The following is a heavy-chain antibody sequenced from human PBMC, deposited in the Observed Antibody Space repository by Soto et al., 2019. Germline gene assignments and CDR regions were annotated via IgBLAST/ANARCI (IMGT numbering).Heavy chain of an antibody. CDR2: INAGNGNT. Sequence: QVQLVQSGAEEKKPGASVKVSYKASGYTFTSYAMHWVRQAPGQRLEWMGWINAGNGNTKYSQKFQGRVTITRDTSASTAYMELSSLRSEDTAVYYCARVGGWFFPDYWGQGTLVTVSS. V-gene: IGHV1-3*05. J-gene: IGHJ4*02. CDR3: ARVGGWFFPDY. D-gene: IGHD2-15*01. CDR1: GYTFTSYA.